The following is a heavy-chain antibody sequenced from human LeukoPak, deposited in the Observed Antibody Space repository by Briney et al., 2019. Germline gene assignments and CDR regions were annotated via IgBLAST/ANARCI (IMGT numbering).Heavy chain of an antibody. CDR1: GFTFSTYN. Sequence: NPWGSLRLSCAASGFTFSTYNMNWVRQAPGKGLEWVSSITSGGTYTYYADSVKGRFTTSRDNAKNSLSLQLSSLRAEDTAVYYCARGHYDILTASYKWTPDYWGQGILVTVSS. CDR2: ITSGGTYT. CDR3: ARGHYDILTASYKWTPDY. J-gene: IGHJ4*02. V-gene: IGHV3-21*06. D-gene: IGHD3-9*01.